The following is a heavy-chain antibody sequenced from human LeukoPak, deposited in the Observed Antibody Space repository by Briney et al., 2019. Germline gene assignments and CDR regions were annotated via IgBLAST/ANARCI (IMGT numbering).Heavy chain of an antibody. J-gene: IGHJ4*02. D-gene: IGHD3-22*01. CDR2: IYYSGST. Sequence: SEPLSLTSTVSGGSVSSSSFYWGWIRQTPGKGLEWIGTIYYSGSTSYNPSLKSRVTISVDTSKNQFSLKLSSVTAADTAVYYCASGGQYYYDTSGYSIFDYWGQGTLATVSS. CDR3: ASGGQYYYDTSGYSIFDY. V-gene: IGHV4-39*01. CDR1: GGSVSSSSFY.